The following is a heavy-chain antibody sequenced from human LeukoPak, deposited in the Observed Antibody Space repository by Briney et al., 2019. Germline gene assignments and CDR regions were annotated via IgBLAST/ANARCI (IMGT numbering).Heavy chain of an antibody. V-gene: IGHV3-74*01. CDR3: ARGGYGHNMDV. CDR1: GFMFSNYY. CDR2: IKNAGIDT. Sequence: GGSQRLSCVGSGFMFSNYYMYWVRQAPGKGLVWVSRIKNAGIDTIYADSVKGRFTVSRDNAKNTVYLQMSSLRAEDTAVYYCARGGYGHNMDVWGEGTTVTVSS. D-gene: IGHD3-10*01. J-gene: IGHJ6*03.